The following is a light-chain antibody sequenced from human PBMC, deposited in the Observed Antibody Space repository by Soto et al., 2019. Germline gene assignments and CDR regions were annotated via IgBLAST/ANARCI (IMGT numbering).Light chain of an antibody. J-gene: IGKJ2*01. CDR1: QSVSSN. Sequence: IGVTQSPATLSVYPGERATLSCRASQSVSSNLAWYQQKPGQAPRLLIYGASTRATGIPARFSGSGSGTEFTLTISSLQSEDFAVYYCQQYNNWPPYTFGQGTKVDIK. V-gene: IGKV3-15*01. CDR3: QQYNNWPPYT. CDR2: GAS.